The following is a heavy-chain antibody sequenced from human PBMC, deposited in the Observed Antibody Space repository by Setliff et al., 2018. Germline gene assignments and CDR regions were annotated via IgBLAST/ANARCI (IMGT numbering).Heavy chain of an antibody. Sequence: PGGSLRLSCVASGFNFSIYEMNWVRQAPGKGLDWVSYIPGSGGSIYYADSVKGRFTISRDNARYSLYLQMNNLRAEDTAVYYCAREAQYSNGGDGFDVWGRGTMVTVSS. V-gene: IGHV3-48*03. J-gene: IGHJ3*01. CDR2: IPGSGGSI. D-gene: IGHD2-8*01. CDR3: AREAQYSNGGDGFDV. CDR1: GFNFSIYE.